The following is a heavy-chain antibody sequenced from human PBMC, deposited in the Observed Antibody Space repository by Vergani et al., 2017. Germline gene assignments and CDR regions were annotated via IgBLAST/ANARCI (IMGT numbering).Heavy chain of an antibody. CDR1: GGSISSTFYS. CDR2: IYYSGST. J-gene: IGHJ6*03. Sequence: QLQLQESDPGLVKPSETLSLTCTVSGGSISSTFYSWGWMRPRPGKGLEWIGTIYYSGSTYYNPTLKSRVTISVDTSKNQFSLKLNSVTAADTAVYYCARHKEQLVPGNYYYYYYMDVWGKGTTVTVSS. V-gene: IGHV4-39*01. CDR3: ARHKEQLVPGNYYYYYYMDV. D-gene: IGHD6-13*01.